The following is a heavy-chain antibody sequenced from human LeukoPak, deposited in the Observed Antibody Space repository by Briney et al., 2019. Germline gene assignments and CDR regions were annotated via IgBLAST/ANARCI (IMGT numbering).Heavy chain of an antibody. CDR2: IRYDGSTK. D-gene: IGHD3-16*01. Sequence: GGSLTLSCAAPGLTFSSFCMHWVRQAPGKGLEWVAFIRYDGSTKYYADSVKGRFTISRDNSKNTVYLQMNSLRFEDTAVYYCAKGGYYFDYWGQGTLVTVSS. J-gene: IGHJ4*02. CDR1: GLTFSSFC. V-gene: IGHV3-30*02. CDR3: AKGGYYFDY.